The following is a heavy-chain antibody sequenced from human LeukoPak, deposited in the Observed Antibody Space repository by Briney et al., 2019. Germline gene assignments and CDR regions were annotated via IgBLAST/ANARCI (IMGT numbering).Heavy chain of an antibody. CDR3: ARDLVRQSRSGYYTGLPFDY. CDR2: IYTSGST. Sequence: PSETLSLTCTVSGGSISSYYWSWIRQPAGKGLEWIGRIYTSGSTNYNPSLKSRVTMSVDTSKNQFSLKLSSVTAADTAVYYCARDLVRQSRSGYYTGLPFDYWGQGTLVTVSS. V-gene: IGHV4-4*07. CDR1: GGSISSYY. D-gene: IGHD3-3*01. J-gene: IGHJ4*02.